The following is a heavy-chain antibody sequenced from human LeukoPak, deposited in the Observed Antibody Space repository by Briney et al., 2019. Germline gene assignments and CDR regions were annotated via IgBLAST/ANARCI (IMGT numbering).Heavy chain of an antibody. CDR2: INHDGSDT. D-gene: IGHD6-19*01. V-gene: IGHV3-74*01. CDR3: IRSNGWPDH. CDR1: GFTFSSHW. Sequence: GGSLRLSCEVSGFTFSSHWMHWVRQAPGKGLVWVSRINHDGSDTIYADSVKGRFTISRDNAKNTVYLQMNSLRAEDTAVYYCIRSNGWPDHWGLGTLVTASS. J-gene: IGHJ4*02.